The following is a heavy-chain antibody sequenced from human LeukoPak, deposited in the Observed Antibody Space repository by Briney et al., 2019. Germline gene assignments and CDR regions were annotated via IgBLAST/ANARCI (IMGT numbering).Heavy chain of an antibody. D-gene: IGHD3-22*01. Sequence: GGSLRLSCAASGFTFSSYAMSWVRQAPGKGLEWVSAISGSGGSTYYADSVKGRFTISRDNSKNTLYLQMNSLRAEDTAVYYCAKDSSTRRVVVITTFWFDPRGQGTLVTVSS. V-gene: IGHV3-23*01. CDR3: AKDSSTRRVVVITTFWFDP. CDR1: GFTFSSYA. CDR2: ISGSGGST. J-gene: IGHJ5*02.